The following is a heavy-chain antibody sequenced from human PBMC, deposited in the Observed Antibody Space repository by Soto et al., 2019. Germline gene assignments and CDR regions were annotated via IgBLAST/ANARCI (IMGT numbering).Heavy chain of an antibody. D-gene: IGHD3-10*01. Sequence: SETLSLTCAVYGGSFSGYYWSWIRQPPGKGVEWIGEINHSGSTNYNPSLKSRVTISVDTSKNQFSLKLSSVTAADTAVYYCARGRTGPLDRGLWGKAQIKYYYGMDVWGQGTTVTVS. J-gene: IGHJ6*02. CDR1: GGSFSGYY. CDR2: INHSGST. CDR3: ARGRTGPLDRGLWGKAQIKYYYGMDV. V-gene: IGHV4-34*01.